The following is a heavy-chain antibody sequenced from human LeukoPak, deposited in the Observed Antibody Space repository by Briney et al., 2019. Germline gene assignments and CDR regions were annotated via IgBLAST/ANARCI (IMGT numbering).Heavy chain of an antibody. Sequence: SETLSLTCAVYGGSFSGYYWSWIRQPPGKGLEWIGEINHSGSTNYNPSLKSRVTISVDTSKNQFSLKLSSVTAADTAVYYCARRCSSSWYVLRPIYFDYWGQGTLVTVSS. J-gene: IGHJ4*02. D-gene: IGHD6-13*01. V-gene: IGHV4-34*01. CDR3: ARRCSSSWYVLRPIYFDY. CDR1: GGSFSGYY. CDR2: INHSGST.